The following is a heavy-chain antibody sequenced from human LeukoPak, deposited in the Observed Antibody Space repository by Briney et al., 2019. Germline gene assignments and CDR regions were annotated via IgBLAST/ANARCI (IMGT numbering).Heavy chain of an antibody. CDR1: GGSFSGYY. V-gene: IGHV4-34*01. Sequence: SETLSLTCAVYGGSFSGYYWSWLRQPPGKGLEWIGEINHSGSTNYNPSLKSRVTISVDTSKNQFSLKLSSVTAADTAVYYCARGRWNPYYYYYMDVWGKGTTVTVSS. CDR2: INHSGST. CDR3: ARGRWNPYYYYYMDV. J-gene: IGHJ6*03. D-gene: IGHD1-1*01.